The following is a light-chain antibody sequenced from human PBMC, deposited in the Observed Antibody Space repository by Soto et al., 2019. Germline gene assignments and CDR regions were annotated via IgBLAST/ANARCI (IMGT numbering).Light chain of an antibody. CDR1: QSVRSS. Sequence: EIVMTQSPATLSVSPGERATLSCRASQSVRSSLAWYQQKPGQAPRLLIYDASTRATGVPARFSGSGSGTDFTLTISRLEPEDFAVYYCQGYGNSRTFGQGTKVDIK. CDR3: QGYGNSRT. J-gene: IGKJ1*01. CDR2: DAS. V-gene: IGKV3-15*01.